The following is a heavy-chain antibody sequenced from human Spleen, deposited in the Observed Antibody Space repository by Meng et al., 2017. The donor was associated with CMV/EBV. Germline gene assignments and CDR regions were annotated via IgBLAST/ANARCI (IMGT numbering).Heavy chain of an antibody. J-gene: IGHJ6*02. D-gene: IGHD2-2*01. CDR1: GYTFTGYY. CDR3: ARDYSTKYCSSTSCGSYYYGMDV. Sequence: ASVKVSCKASGYTFTGYYMHWVRQAPGQGLEWMGWINPNSGGTNYAQKFQGRVTMTRDTSISTAYMELSRLRSDDTAVYYCARDYSTKYCSSTSCGSYYYGMDVWGQGTTVTVS. CDR2: INPNSGGT. V-gene: IGHV1-2*02.